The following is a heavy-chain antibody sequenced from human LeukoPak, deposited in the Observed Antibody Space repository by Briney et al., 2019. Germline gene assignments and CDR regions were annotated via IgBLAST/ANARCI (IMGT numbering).Heavy chain of an antibody. CDR2: IYYSGST. CDR3: ARDYNSLDY. J-gene: IGHJ4*02. CDR1: GGSISSYY. Sequence: SETLSLTCTVSGGSISSYYWSWIRQPPGKGLEWIGYIYYSGSTNYNPSLKSRVTMSVDTSKNQFSLKLSSVTAADTAVYYCARDYNSLDYWGQGTLVTVSS. V-gene: IGHV4-59*12. D-gene: IGHD3-10*01.